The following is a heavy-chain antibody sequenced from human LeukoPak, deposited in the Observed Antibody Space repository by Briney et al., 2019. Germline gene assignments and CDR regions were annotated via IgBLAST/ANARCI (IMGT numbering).Heavy chain of an antibody. CDR2: IKQDGSEK. CDR1: GFTFSSYW. J-gene: IGHJ6*03. D-gene: IGHD2-2*01. CDR3: ARISSYIVVVPAARPYYMDV. V-gene: IGHV3-7*01. Sequence: PGGSLRLSCAASGFTFSSYWMSWVRQAPGKGLKWVANIKQDGSEKYYVDSVKGRFTISRDNAKNSLYLQMNSLRAEDTAVYYCARISSYIVVVPAARPYYMDVWGKGTTVTVSS.